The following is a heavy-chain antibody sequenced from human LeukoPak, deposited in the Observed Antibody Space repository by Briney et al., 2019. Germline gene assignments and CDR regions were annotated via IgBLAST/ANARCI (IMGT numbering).Heavy chain of an antibody. V-gene: IGHV3-21*01. J-gene: IGHJ4*02. CDR1: GFTFSSYS. CDR2: ISTSSSYI. D-gene: IGHD3-22*01. Sequence: GGSLRLSCAASGFTFSSYSMNWVRQAPGKGLEWVSSISTSSSYIYYADSVKGRFTISRDNAKNSLYLQMNSLRAEDTAVYYCATYYYYGSSQYYFDYWGQGTLVTVSS. CDR3: ATYYYYGSSQYYFDY.